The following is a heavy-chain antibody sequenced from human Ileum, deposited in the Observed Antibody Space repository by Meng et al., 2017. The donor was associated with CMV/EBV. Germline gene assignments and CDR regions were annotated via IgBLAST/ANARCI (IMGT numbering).Heavy chain of an antibody. CDR2: IYYSGSP. CDR1: GGSITSGNYY. V-gene: IGHV4-30-4*08. Sequence: VQLQDAGPGLVKPSQTLSLPCTVSGGSITSGNYYWSWIRQPPGRGLEWIGYIYYSGSPYYNQSLKSRVTISLDTSKNQFSLNLRSVTAPDSAVYYCVRQVVAASFDYWGQGALVTASS. J-gene: IGHJ4*02. CDR3: VRQVVAASFDY. D-gene: IGHD2-15*01.